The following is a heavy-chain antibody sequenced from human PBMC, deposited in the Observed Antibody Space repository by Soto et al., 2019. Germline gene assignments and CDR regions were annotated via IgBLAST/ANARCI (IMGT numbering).Heavy chain of an antibody. D-gene: IGHD3-22*01. CDR3: STRAYDTNGYYRFDP. V-gene: IGHV4-34*01. CDR2: INHSGRV. Sequence: PSETLSLTFAVYGGSYSGHSWTWIRQSPGKGLEWIGDINHSGRVNYSPSLKSRVTISLDTSKNQFSLTLSAVTAADTAMYYCSTRAYDTNGYYRFDPWGQGTLVTVSS. J-gene: IGHJ5*01. CDR1: GGSYSGHS.